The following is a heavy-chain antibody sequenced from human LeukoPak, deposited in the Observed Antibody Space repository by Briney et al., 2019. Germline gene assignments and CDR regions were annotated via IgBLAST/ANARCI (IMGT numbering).Heavy chain of an antibody. D-gene: IGHD3-16*02. J-gene: IGHJ5*02. V-gene: IGHV1-18*01. Sequence: ASVKVSCKASGYTFTSYGISWVRQAPEQGLEWMGWISAYNGNTNYAQKLQGRVTMTTDTSTSTAYMELRTLRSDDTAVYYCARVILVGWFDPWGQGTLVTVSS. CDR3: ARVILVGWFDP. CDR2: ISAYNGNT. CDR1: GYTFTSYG.